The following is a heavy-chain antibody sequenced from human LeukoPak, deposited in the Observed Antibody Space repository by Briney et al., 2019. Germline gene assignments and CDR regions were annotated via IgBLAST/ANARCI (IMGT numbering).Heavy chain of an antibody. J-gene: IGHJ4*02. CDR1: GGTFSSYA. CDR3: ARDFLVEDYTDYFVDY. CDR2: IIPILGIA. Sequence: SVKVSCKAPGGTFSSYAISWVRQAPGQGLEWMGRIIPILGIANYAQKFQGRVTVTADNSTSTAYMQLSSLRSEDTAVYYCARDFLVEDYTDYFVDYWGQGTLVTVSS. D-gene: IGHD4-11*01. V-gene: IGHV1-69*04.